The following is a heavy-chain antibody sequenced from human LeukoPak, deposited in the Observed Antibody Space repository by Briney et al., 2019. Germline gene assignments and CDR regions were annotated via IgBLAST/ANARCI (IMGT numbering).Heavy chain of an antibody. V-gene: IGHV3-48*02. J-gene: IGHJ4*02. Sequence: GGSLRLSCAASGFTFTSSNMNWVRQAPGKGLEWVSYIRSSSSTIYYADSVKGRFTISRDNAKNSLYLQMSSLRDEDTAVYYCARLTTLQAGYWGQGTLVTVSS. D-gene: IGHD4-11*01. CDR3: ARLTTLQAGY. CDR1: GFTFTSSN. CDR2: IRSSSSTI.